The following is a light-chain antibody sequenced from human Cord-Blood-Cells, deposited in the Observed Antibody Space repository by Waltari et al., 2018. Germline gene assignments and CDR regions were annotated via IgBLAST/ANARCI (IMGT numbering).Light chain of an antibody. Sequence: DIQMTQSLCFLSASVGDRVTSTSRASQSISSYLNGYQQKPGNAPKLLIYAASSLQSGVPSRFIGSGSGTDVTLTISSLQPEDFATDYCQQSYSLWTFGQGTKVEIK. CDR1: QSISSY. CDR2: AAS. CDR3: QQSYSLWT. J-gene: IGKJ1*01. V-gene: IGKV1-39*01.